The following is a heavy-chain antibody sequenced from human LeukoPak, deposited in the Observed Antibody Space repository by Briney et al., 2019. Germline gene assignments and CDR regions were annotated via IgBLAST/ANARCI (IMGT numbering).Heavy chain of an antibody. CDR1: GGSISSSSYY. J-gene: IGHJ5*02. CDR2: IYYSGST. D-gene: IGHD6-19*01. V-gene: IGHV4-39*01. CDR3: ASSGWYQRGQNWFYT. Sequence: SETLSLTCTVSGGSISSSSYYWGWIRQPPGKGREWNGSIYYSGSTYYNPSLKSRVTISVDTSKNQFSLKLSSVTAADTAVYYCASSGWYQRGQNWFYTWGQGTLVTVSS.